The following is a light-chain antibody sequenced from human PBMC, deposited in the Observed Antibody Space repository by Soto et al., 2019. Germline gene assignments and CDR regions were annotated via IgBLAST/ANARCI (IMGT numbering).Light chain of an antibody. Sequence: IQVTQSPSSVSASVGDIVTITCRASQHISSWLVWYQQKPGKAPELLIYAASTLQSGDPSRFSGSGSGTDFTLTISCLQSEDFATYYCQQYYSFPLTFGGGTKVDIK. CDR1: QHISSW. CDR2: AAS. V-gene: IGKV1-12*01. CDR3: QQYYSFPLT. J-gene: IGKJ4*01.